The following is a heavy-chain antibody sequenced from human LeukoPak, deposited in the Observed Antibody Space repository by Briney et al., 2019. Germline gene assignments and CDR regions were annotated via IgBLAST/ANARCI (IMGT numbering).Heavy chain of an antibody. CDR1: GGSISSGSYY. Sequence: SETLSLTCTVSGGSISSGSYYWSWIRQPAGKGLEWIGRIYTSGSTNYNPSLRSRVTISVDTSKNQFSLKLSSVTAADTAVYYCARECYGDYLDYWGQGTLVTVSS. J-gene: IGHJ4*02. CDR2: IYTSGST. D-gene: IGHD4-17*01. CDR3: ARECYGDYLDY. V-gene: IGHV4-61*02.